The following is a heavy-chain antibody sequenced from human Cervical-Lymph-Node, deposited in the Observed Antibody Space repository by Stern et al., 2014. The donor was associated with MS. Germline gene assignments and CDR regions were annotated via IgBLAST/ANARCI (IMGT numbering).Heavy chain of an antibody. D-gene: IGHD3-10*01. CDR2: VPWDGTQR. CDR1: GFTFSTYA. V-gene: IGHV3-30-3*01. Sequence: VQLVESGGGVVQPGRSLSLSCVASGFTFSTYAMHWVRQAPGKGLEWVAFVPWDGTQRNSTDSVKARFTISRDNSKNTLYLHMNSLRDEDTAVYFCARGGRGVGLEYWGQGALVTVSS. CDR3: ARGGRGVGLEY. J-gene: IGHJ4*02.